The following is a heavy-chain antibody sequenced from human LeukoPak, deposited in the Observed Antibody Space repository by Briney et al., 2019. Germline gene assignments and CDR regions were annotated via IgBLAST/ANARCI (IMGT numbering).Heavy chain of an antibody. V-gene: IGHV4-59*01. Sequence: SETLSLTCTISSGSISNYYWSWIRQPPGKGLEWIGYIYYTGITKYNPSLKSRVTISVDTSKNQFSLKLSSVTAADTAVYYCARAAPHRQVWFDPWGQGTLVTVSS. CDR1: SGSISNYY. CDR3: ARAAPHRQVWFDP. CDR2: IYYTGIT. J-gene: IGHJ5*02.